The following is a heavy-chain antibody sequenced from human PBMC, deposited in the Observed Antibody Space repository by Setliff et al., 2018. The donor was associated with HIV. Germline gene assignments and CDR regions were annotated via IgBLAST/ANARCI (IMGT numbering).Heavy chain of an antibody. V-gene: IGHV1-8*01. CDR1: GYTFTNYD. Sequence: GASVKVSCKASGYTFTNYDINWVRQATGQGLEWMGWVNPNSGNTGYAQKFQGRVTMTRNTSITTAYMELSSLRSEDTAFYYCTRAHFLVTETRNWFDPWGQGTLVTVSS. CDR2: VNPNSGNT. D-gene: IGHD1-26*01. J-gene: IGHJ5*02. CDR3: TRAHFLVTETRNWFDP.